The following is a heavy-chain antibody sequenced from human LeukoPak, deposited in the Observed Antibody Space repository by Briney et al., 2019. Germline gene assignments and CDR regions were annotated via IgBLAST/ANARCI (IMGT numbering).Heavy chain of an antibody. CDR1: GGSFSGYY. J-gene: IGHJ3*02. D-gene: IGHD2-21*02. V-gene: IGHV4-34*01. CDR2: INHSGST. Sequence: SETLSLTCAVYGGSFSGYYWSWIRQPPGKGLEWIGEINHSGSTNYNASLKSRVTISVDTSKNQFSLKLSSVTAADTAVYYCARYCGGDCFLAFDIWGQGTMVTVSS. CDR3: ARYCGGDCFLAFDI.